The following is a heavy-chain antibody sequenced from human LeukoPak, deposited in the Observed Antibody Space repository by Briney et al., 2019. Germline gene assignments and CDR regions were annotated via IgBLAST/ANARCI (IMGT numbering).Heavy chain of an antibody. D-gene: IGHD3-10*01. J-gene: IGHJ4*02. Sequence: KPSETLSLTCTVSGGSISGYFWSWIRQPPGKGLELIGYLYYSGSTNYNPSLKSRVTVSVDTSKDQFSLRLSSVTAADTAVYYCARADLHYGSGTDFDYWGQGTLVTVSS. V-gene: IGHV4-59*08. CDR2: LYYSGST. CDR3: ARADLHYGSGTDFDY. CDR1: GGSISGYF.